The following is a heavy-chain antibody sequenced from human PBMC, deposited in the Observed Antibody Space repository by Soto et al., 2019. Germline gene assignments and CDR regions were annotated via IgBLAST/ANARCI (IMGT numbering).Heavy chain of an antibody. V-gene: IGHV3-64*01. J-gene: IGHJ6*03. CDR3: AGRARADFYYMDV. Sequence: EVQLAESGGGLAQPGGSLRLSCAASGFTLSGYAMRWVRQAPGKGLEYVSGISSNGVGTYYANSVQGRFTISRDNSKNAVYLQMGSMRPEDIAGYDCAGRARADFYYMDVWGQGTTVTVS. CDR2: ISSNGVGT. CDR1: GFTLSGYA.